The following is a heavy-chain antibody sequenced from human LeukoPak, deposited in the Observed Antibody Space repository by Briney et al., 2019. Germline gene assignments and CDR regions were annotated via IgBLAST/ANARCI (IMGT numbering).Heavy chain of an antibody. CDR1: GFTFSSYS. CDR2: ISSSSSYI. V-gene: IGHV3-21*01. D-gene: IGHD2-15*01. J-gene: IGHJ6*03. CDR3: AREDIVVVVAADYYYMDV. Sequence: GGSLRLSCAASGFTFSSYSMNWVRQAPGKGLEWVSSISSSSSYIYYADSVKGRFTISRDNAKNSLYLQMNSLRAEDTAVYYCAREDIVVVVAADYYYMDVGGKGTTVTVSS.